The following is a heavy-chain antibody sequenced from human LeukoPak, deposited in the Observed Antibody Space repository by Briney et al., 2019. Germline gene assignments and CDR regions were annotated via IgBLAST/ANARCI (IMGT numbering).Heavy chain of an antibody. CDR1: GGSFSGYY. D-gene: IGHD2-15*01. J-gene: IGHJ4*02. V-gene: IGHV4-34*01. CDR2: INHSGST. CDR3: ARAVVGSRDY. Sequence: KPSETLSLTCAVYGGSFSGYYWSWIRQPPGKGLEWIGEINHSGSTNYNPSLKSRVTISVDTSKNQFSLKLSSVTAADTAVYYCARAVVGSRDYWGLGTLVTVSS.